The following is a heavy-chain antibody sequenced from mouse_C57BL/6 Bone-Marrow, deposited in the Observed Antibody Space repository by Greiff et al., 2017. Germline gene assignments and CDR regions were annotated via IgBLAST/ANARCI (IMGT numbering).Heavy chain of an antibody. V-gene: IGHV2-2*01. CDR1: GFSLTSYG. D-gene: IGHD2-5*01. CDR3: ARNYYSNYDYFDY. CDR2: IWSGGST. J-gene: IGHJ2*01. Sequence: VKLMESGPGLVQPSQSLSITCTVSGFSLTSYGVHWVRQSQGKGLEWLGVIWSGGSTDYNAAFISRLSISKDNSKSQVFFKMNSLQADDTAIYYCARNYYSNYDYFDYWGQGTTLTVSS.